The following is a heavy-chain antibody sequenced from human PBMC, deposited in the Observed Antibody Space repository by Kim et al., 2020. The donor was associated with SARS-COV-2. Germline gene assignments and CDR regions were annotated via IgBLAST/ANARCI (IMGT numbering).Heavy chain of an antibody. Sequence: GGSLRLSCLASGFNFDEYAMLWVRQVPGRRLEWVSQMCGNGGRTYYADSVKGRFTISRDNSKKTLWLQMNSLRDEDTAVYYCAKDRHYENVGGALYLWG. J-gene: IGHJ1*01. V-gene: IGHV3-23*01. CDR2: MCGNGGRT. D-gene: IGHD3-16*01. CDR1: GFNFDEYA. CDR3: AKDRHYENVGGALYL.